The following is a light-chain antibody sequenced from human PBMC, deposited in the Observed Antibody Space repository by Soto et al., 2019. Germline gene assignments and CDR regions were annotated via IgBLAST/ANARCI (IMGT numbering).Light chain of an antibody. CDR3: QHYNSYPLT. J-gene: IGKJ3*01. CDR1: QSISSW. V-gene: IGKV1-5*03. Sequence: DIQMTQSPSTLSASVGDRVTITCRASQSISSWLAWYQQKPGKAPKLLIYKASNLDSGVPSRFSGSGSGTEFTLTISSLQPDDFATYYCQHYNSYPLTFGPGTKVDIK. CDR2: KAS.